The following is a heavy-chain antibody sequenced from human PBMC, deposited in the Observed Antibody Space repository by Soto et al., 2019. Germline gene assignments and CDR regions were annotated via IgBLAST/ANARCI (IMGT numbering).Heavy chain of an antibody. CDR1: GFTFGDYA. J-gene: IGHJ3*02. V-gene: IGHV3-49*03. CDR2: IRSKAYGGTT. Sequence: GGSLRLSCTASGFTFGDYAMSWFRQAPGKGLEWVGFIRSKAYGGTTEYAASVKGRFTISRDDSKSIAYLQMNSLKTEDTAVYYCTRDRGYCSSTSCYDSFWAFDIWGQGTMVTVSS. D-gene: IGHD2-2*01. CDR3: TRDRGYCSSTSCYDSFWAFDI.